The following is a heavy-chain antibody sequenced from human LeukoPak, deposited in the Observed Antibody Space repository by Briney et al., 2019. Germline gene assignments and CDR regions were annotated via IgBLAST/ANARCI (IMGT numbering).Heavy chain of an antibody. D-gene: IGHD2-21*02. V-gene: IGHV4-59*01. Sequence: SETLSLTCTVSGGSISSYYWSWIRQPPGKGLEWIGYIYSSGSTNYNPSLKSRITISVDTSKNQFSLKLSSVTAADTAVYYCARFAYCGGHCWYYFDYWGQGSLVTLSS. CDR2: IYSSGST. CDR1: GGSISSYY. CDR3: ARFAYCGGHCWYYFDY. J-gene: IGHJ4*02.